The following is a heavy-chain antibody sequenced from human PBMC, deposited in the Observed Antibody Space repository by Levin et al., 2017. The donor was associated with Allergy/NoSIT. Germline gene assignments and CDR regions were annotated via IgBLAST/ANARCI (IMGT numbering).Heavy chain of an antibody. J-gene: IGHJ4*02. CDR1: GFTFSNYW. V-gene: IGHV3-7*01. Sequence: GGSLRLSCATSGFTFSNYWMSWVRQAPGKGLEWVANIRQDGSEQFYVDSVKGRFTISRDNAKNSVDLQMNSLRVEDTALYYCARGGLMESWFPTPDFWGQGTLVTVSS. CDR3: ARGGLMESWFPTPDF. D-gene: IGHD2-8*01. CDR2: IRQDGSEQ.